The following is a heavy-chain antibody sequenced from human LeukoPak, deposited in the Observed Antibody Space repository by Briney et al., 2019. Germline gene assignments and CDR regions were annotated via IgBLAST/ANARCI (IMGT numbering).Heavy chain of an antibody. V-gene: IGHV3-30*03. CDR2: ISYDGSNK. CDR1: GFTFNSYG. CDR3: ARDRFGYVRWMTTFDY. D-gene: IGHD3-10*01. Sequence: GGSLRLSCAASGFTFNSYGMHWVRQAPGKGLEGVAVISYDGSNKYYADSVKGRFTISRDNSKNTLYLQMNSLRAEDTAVYYCARDRFGYVRWMTTFDYWGQGTLVTVSS. J-gene: IGHJ4*02.